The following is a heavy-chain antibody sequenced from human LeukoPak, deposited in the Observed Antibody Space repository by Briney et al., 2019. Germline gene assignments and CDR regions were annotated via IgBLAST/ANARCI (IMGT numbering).Heavy chain of an antibody. CDR2: IRYDGSNK. CDR3: ARDWYYAIDY. CDR1: GFTFSSYG. J-gene: IGHJ4*02. V-gene: IGHV3-30*02. Sequence: GGSLRLSCAASGFTFSSYGMHWVRQAPGKGLEWVAFIRYDGSNKYDADSVKGRFTISRDNAKNTLYLQMNSLRADDTAVYYCARDWYYAIDYWGQGTLVTVSS. D-gene: IGHD2-2*01.